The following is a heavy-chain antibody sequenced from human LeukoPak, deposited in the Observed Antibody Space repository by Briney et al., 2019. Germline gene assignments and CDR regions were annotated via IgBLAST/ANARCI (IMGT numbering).Heavy chain of an antibody. CDR3: ARDHGGSGSFYWFDP. CDR2: VSGSGGST. Sequence: GGSLRLSCAASGFTFSRYAMSWVRQAPGKGLEWVSAVSGSGGSTYYADSVKGRFTISRDNAKNSLYLQMNSLRAEDTAVYYCARDHGGSGSFYWFDPWGQGTLVTVSS. J-gene: IGHJ5*02. D-gene: IGHD3-10*01. V-gene: IGHV3-23*01. CDR1: GFTFSRYA.